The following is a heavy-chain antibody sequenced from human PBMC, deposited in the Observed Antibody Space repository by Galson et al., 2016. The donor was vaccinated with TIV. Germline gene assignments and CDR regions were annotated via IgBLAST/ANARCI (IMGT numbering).Heavy chain of an antibody. Sequence: SVKVSCKASGYTFTSYGISWVRQAPGQGLEWMGWISTYNGNTNYVQKLQGRVTMTTDTSTSTAYMELRSMRSDDTAVYYCARDNRLVDSSGYRSPFYYWGQGTLVTVSS. CDR2: ISTYNGNT. J-gene: IGHJ4*02. V-gene: IGHV1-18*01. CDR3: ARDNRLVDSSGYRSPFYY. D-gene: IGHD3-22*01. CDR1: GYTFTSYG.